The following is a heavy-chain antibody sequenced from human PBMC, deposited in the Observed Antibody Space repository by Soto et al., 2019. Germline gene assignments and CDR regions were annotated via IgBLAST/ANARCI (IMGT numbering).Heavy chain of an antibody. V-gene: IGHV3-23*01. CDR2: ISGSGGST. CDR1: GFTFSSYA. Sequence: VGSLRLSCAASGFTFSSYAMSWVRQAPGKGLEWVSAISGSGGSTYYADSVKGRFTISRDNSKNTLYLQMNSLRAEERAVYYCAKDKYCSGGSCYGKGYYYYYGMDVWGQGTTVTVSS. J-gene: IGHJ6*02. CDR3: AKDKYCSGGSCYGKGYYYYYGMDV. D-gene: IGHD2-15*01.